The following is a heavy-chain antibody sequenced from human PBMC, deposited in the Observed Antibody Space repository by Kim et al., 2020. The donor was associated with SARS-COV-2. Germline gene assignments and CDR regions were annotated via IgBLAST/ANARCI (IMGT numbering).Heavy chain of an antibody. CDR1: GYTLTELS. V-gene: IGHV1-24*01. D-gene: IGHD5-12*01. Sequence: ASVKVSCKVSGYTLTELSMHWVRQAPGKGLEWMGGFDPEDGETIYAQKFQGRVTMTEDTSTDTAYMELSSLRSEDTAVYYCATEKIGYSGYALFDYWGQGTLVTVSS. CDR3: ATEKIGYSGYALFDY. CDR2: FDPEDGET. J-gene: IGHJ4*02.